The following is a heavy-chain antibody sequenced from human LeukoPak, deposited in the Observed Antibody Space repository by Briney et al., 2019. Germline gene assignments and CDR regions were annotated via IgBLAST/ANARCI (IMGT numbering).Heavy chain of an antibody. V-gene: IGHV3-30*19. D-gene: IGHD3-10*01. Sequence: PGGSLTLSCAASGFTFSSFGMHWVRQAPGKGLEWVAFIKYDANNKYYADSVKGRFTISRDNSKNTLYLQMNSLRAEDTAIYYCARDLREWLGELNWFDPWGQGTLVTVSS. CDR2: IKYDANNK. J-gene: IGHJ5*02. CDR3: ARDLREWLGELNWFDP. CDR1: GFTFSSFG.